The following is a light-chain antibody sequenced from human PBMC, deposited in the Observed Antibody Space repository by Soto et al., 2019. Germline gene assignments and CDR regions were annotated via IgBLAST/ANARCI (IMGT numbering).Light chain of an antibody. CDR3: SSYTSSSPLAV. CDR2: DVS. Sequence: QSVLTQPASVSGSPGQSITISCTGTSSDVGGYNYVSWYQQHPGKAPKLMIYDVSNRPSGVSNRFSGSKSGNTASLTISGLQAEDEADYYCSSYTSSSPLAVFGTGTKVTVL. V-gene: IGLV2-14*01. J-gene: IGLJ1*01. CDR1: SSDVGGYNY.